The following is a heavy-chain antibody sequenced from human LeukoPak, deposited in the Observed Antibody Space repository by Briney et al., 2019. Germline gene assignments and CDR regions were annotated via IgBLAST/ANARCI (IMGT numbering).Heavy chain of an antibody. D-gene: IGHD3-22*01. CDR3: ARVKAYDSSGYCFDY. CDR1: GGSISSGDYY. CDR2: IYYSGST. Sequence: SETLSLTCTVSGGSISSGDYYWSWIRQPPGKGLEWTGYIYYSGSTYYSPSLKSRVTISVDTSKNQFSLKLSSVTAADTAVYYCARVKAYDSSGYCFDYWGQGTLVTVSS. V-gene: IGHV4-30-4*01. J-gene: IGHJ4*02.